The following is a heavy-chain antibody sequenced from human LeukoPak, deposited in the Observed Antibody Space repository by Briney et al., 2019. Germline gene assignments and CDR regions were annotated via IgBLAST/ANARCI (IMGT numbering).Heavy chain of an antibody. Sequence: GGSLRPSCAASGFSVSSNYMSWVRQAPGKWLEWVSVIYIGGSTYYADSVKGRFTISRDNSKNTLYLQRNSLRAEDTAVYYCARDNSGSYYGGGTFDYWGQGTLVTVSS. V-gene: IGHV3-53*01. D-gene: IGHD1-26*01. CDR3: ARDNSGSYYGGGTFDY. J-gene: IGHJ4*02. CDR2: IYIGGST. CDR1: GFSVSSNY.